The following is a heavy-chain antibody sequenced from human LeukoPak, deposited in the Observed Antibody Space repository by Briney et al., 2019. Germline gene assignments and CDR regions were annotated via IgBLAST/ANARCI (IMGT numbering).Heavy chain of an antibody. Sequence: GGSLRLSCAASGFTFSSYWMTWVRQAPGKGLEWVANIKHDGSEKYYVDSVKGRFTISRDNAKNTLYLQMNSLRADDTAVYYCARVQGHPPNGLDIWGQGTMVTVSS. J-gene: IGHJ3*02. D-gene: IGHD2-8*01. CDR1: GFTFSSYW. V-gene: IGHV3-7*01. CDR3: ARVQGHPPNGLDI. CDR2: IKHDGSEK.